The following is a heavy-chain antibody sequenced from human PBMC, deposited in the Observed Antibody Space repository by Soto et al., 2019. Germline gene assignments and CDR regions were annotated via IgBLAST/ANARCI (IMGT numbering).Heavy chain of an antibody. CDR1: GYSFTSYW. CDR2: IYPGDSDT. V-gene: IGHV5-51*01. D-gene: IGHD2-15*01. J-gene: IGHJ4*02. CDR3: ATSDCSGGSCYSFDY. Sequence: GESLKISCKGSGYSFTSYWIGWVRQMPGKGLEWMGIIYPGDSDTRYSPSFQGQVTISADKSISTAYLQWSSLKASDTAMYYCATSDCSGGSCYSFDYWGQGTLVTVSS.